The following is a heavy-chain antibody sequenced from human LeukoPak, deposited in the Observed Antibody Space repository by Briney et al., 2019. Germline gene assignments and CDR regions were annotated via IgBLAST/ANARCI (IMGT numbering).Heavy chain of an antibody. Sequence: SETLSLTCTVSGASVSGDPYYWGWIRQPPGKGLEWIGNIYYSGSTYYNPSLKSRVTISVDTSKNQFSLKLSSVTAADTAVYYCARGADIVVVVAAPYAFDIWGQGTMVTVSS. V-gene: IGHV4-39*07. CDR2: IYYSGST. CDR1: GASVSGDPYY. J-gene: IGHJ3*02. D-gene: IGHD2-15*01. CDR3: ARGADIVVVVAAPYAFDI.